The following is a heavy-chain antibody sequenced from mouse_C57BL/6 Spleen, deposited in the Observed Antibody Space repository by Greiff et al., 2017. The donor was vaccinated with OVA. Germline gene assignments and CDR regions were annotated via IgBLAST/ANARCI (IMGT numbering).Heavy chain of an antibody. V-gene: IGHV1-69*01. D-gene: IGHD2-4*01. Sequence: QVQLQQPGAELVMPGASVKLSCKASGYTFTSYWMHWVKQRPGQGLEWIGEIDPSDSYTNYNQKFKGKSTLTVDKSSSTAYMQLSSLTSEDSAVYYCARLGLRHGFAYWGQGTLVTVSA. CDR2: IDPSDSYT. J-gene: IGHJ3*01. CDR3: ARLGLRHGFAY. CDR1: GYTFTSYW.